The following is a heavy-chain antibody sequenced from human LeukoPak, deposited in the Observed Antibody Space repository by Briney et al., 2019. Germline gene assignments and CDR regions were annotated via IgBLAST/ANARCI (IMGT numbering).Heavy chain of an antibody. Sequence: PSETLSLTCDVYGGSFSGYYWNWIRQPPGKGLEWIGEINHFGSTNYNPSLKSRVTISGDTSKKQFSLKVNSLTAADTAVYYCARGYRAPQTFYRYHYFDYWAQGALVTVSS. CDR2: INHFGST. CDR1: GGSFSGYY. D-gene: IGHD5-18*01. CDR3: ARGYRAPQTFYRYHYFDY. J-gene: IGHJ4*02. V-gene: IGHV4-34*01.